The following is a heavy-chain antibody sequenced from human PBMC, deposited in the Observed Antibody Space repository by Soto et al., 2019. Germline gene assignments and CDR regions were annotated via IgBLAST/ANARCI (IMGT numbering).Heavy chain of an antibody. CDR2: IYYSGST. J-gene: IGHJ6*02. CDR1: GGSISSSSYY. D-gene: IGHD1-1*01. V-gene: IGHV4-39*01. CDR3: ARGDLDWSGMDV. Sequence: PSETLSLTCTVSGGSISSSSYYWGWVRQPPGKGLEWIGSIYYSGSTYYNLSLKSRVTISVDTSKNQFSLKLSSVTAADTAVYYCARGDLDWSGMDVWGQGTTVTVSS.